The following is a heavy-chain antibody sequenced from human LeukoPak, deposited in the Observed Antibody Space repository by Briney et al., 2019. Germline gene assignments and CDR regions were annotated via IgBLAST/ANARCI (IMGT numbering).Heavy chain of an antibody. CDR1: GGSISSYY. CDR2: IYYSGST. V-gene: IGHV4-59*01. D-gene: IGHD6-13*01. CDR3: ARSWPIAAAGTHGGWFDP. Sequence: KPSETLSLTCTVSGGSISSYYWSWIRQPLGKGLEWIGYIYYSGSTNYNPSLKSRVTISVDTSKNQFSLKLSSVTAADTAVYYCARSWPIAAAGTHGGWFDPWGQGTLVTVSS. J-gene: IGHJ5*02.